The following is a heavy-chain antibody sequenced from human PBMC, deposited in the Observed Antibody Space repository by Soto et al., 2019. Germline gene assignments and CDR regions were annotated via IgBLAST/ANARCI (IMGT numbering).Heavy chain of an antibody. CDR1: GFTCNNYA. J-gene: IGHJ4*02. V-gene: IGHV3-23*01. CDR2: ISGGGDTT. D-gene: IGHD3-10*01. Sequence: EVQLLESGGGLVQPGGSLRLSCAASGFTCNNYAMTWVLQAPVKGLEWVSAISGGGDTTSYADSVKGRFTVSRDCSKNTPYLHMSSLRAEDSVLCYCAKGRGGSGSLTPRVDFWGQGTLVTVSS. CDR3: AKGRGGSGSLTPRVDF.